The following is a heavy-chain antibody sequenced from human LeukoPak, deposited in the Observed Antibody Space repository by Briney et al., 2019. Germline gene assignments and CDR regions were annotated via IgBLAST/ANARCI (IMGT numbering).Heavy chain of an antibody. CDR2: IYSGGST. V-gene: IGHV3-53*01. J-gene: IGHJ5*02. CDR1: GFTVSSSY. Sequence: GGSLRLSCAASGFTVSSSYMSWVRQAPGKGLEWVSVIYSGGSTYYADSVKGRFTISRDNSKNTLYLQMNSLRAEDTAVYYCARRETKSGYAWGHNWFDPWGQGTLVTVSS. D-gene: IGHD5-12*01. CDR3: ARRETKSGYAWGHNWFDP.